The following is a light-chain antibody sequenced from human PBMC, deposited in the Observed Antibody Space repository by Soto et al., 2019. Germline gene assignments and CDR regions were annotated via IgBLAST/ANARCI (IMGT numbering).Light chain of an antibody. CDR1: SSDVGGYNY. V-gene: IGLV2-14*01. CDR2: DVS. Sequence: QSVLAQPASGSGAPGQAIPISCTGTSSDVGGYNYVSWYQQHPGKAPKLMIYDVSNRPSGVSNRFSGSKSGNTASLTISGLQAEDEADYYCSSYTSSSTYYVFGTGTKVTVL. CDR3: SSYTSSSTYYV. J-gene: IGLJ1*01.